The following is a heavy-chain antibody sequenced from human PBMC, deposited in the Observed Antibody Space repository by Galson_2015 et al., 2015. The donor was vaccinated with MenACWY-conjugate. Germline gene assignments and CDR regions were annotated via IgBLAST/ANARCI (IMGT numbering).Heavy chain of an antibody. CDR3: ARDRDVGGSRWWFDP. D-gene: IGHD2-15*01. J-gene: IGHJ5*02. CDR1: GLTFSNVW. CDR2: IKCRTDGGTT. Sequence: SLRLSCTASGLTFSNVWMSWVRQAPGKGLEWVASIKCRTDGGTTDYAPPVKGRVTILRDDSAKTLYLKMNSLKIEDTAMYFCARDRDVGGSRWWFDPWGQGTLVTVSS. V-gene: IGHV3-15*01.